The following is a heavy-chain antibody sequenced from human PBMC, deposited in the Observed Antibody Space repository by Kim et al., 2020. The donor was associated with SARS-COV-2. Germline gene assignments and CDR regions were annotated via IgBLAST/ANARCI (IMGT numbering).Heavy chain of an antibody. CDR1: GFTFSSYA. CDR3: AKDTLGAEPMEPLTYYYGMDV. Sequence: GGSLRLSCAASGFTFSSYAMSWVRQAPGKGLEWVSAISGSGGSTYYADSVKGRFTISRDNSKNTLYLQMNSLRAEDTAVYYCAKDTLGAEPMEPLTYYYGMDVWGQGTTVTVSS. V-gene: IGHV3-23*01. J-gene: IGHJ6*02. D-gene: IGHD1-1*01. CDR2: ISGSGGST.